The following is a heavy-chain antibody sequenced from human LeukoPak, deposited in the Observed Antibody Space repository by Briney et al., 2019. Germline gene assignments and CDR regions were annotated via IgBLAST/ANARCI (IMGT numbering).Heavy chain of an antibody. V-gene: IGHV3-74*01. CDR2: INGDGSDI. D-gene: IGHD1-1*01. J-gene: IGHJ4*02. Sequence: PGGSLRLSCATSGFTFRNYWMHWVRQAPGKGLVWVSRINGDGSDISYADFVKGRSTISRDNAKNTVSLQMDSLTDDDTALYFCAGGFGHNWCSFENWGQGTLVTVSS. CDR3: AGGFGHNWCSFEN. CDR1: GFTFRNYW.